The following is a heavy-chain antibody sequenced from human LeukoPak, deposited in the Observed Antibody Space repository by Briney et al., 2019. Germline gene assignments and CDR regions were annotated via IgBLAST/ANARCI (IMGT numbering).Heavy chain of an antibody. J-gene: IGHJ4*02. CDR2: IRYDGSNK. V-gene: IGHV3-30*02. Sequence: PGGSLRLSCAASGFTFSSYGMHWVRQAPGKGLEWVAFIRYDGSNKYYADSVKGRFTISRDNSKNTLYLQMNSLRAEDTAVYYCAKDRVQYSSSWYFDYWGQGTLVTVSS. D-gene: IGHD6-13*01. CDR3: AKDRVQYSSSWYFDY. CDR1: GFTFSSYG.